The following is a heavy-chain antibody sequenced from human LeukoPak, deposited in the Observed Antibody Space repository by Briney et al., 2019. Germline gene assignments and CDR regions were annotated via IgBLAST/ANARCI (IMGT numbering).Heavy chain of an antibody. V-gene: IGHV3-30*18. D-gene: IGHD3-3*01. J-gene: IGHJ4*02. CDR3: ANGGVWSGRGGDFYY. CDR1: GFTFSSYG. Sequence: GGSLRLSCAASGFTFSSYGMHWVRQAPGKGLERVAVISYDVSNKYYADSVKGRFTISRDNSKNTLYLQMNSLRAEDTAVYYCANGGVWSGRGGDFYYWGQETLVTVSS. CDR2: ISYDVSNK.